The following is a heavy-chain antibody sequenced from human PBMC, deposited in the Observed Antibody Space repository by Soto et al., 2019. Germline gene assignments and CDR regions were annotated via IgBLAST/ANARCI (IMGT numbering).Heavy chain of an antibody. Sequence: QVQLVQSGAEVKKPGSSVKVSCQASGGTFSSYGISWVRQAPGQGLEWMGMIITILGTANYAQNFQGRVTMTADESAMTAYMELRSLRSDDTAVYYCARDTRYDPGGYYYENNWFDPWGQGTLVTVSS. CDR1: GGTFSSYG. D-gene: IGHD3-22*01. J-gene: IGHJ5*02. CDR3: ARDTRYDPGGYYYENNWFDP. V-gene: IGHV1-69*11. CDR2: IITILGTA.